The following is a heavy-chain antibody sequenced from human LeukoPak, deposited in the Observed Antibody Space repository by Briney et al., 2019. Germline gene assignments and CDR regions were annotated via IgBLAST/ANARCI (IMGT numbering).Heavy chain of an antibody. D-gene: IGHD2-15*01. CDR1: GGSFSGYY. V-gene: IGHV4-34*01. CDR2: INHSGST. J-gene: IGHJ5*02. CDR3: ARHVVVVVAAQAPYNWFDP. Sequence: SGTLSLTCAVYGGSFSGYYWSWIRQPPAKGLEWIGEINHSGSTNYNPSLKSRVSISVDTSKNQFSLKLSSVTAADTAVYYCARHVVVVVAAQAPYNWFDPWGQGTLVTVSS.